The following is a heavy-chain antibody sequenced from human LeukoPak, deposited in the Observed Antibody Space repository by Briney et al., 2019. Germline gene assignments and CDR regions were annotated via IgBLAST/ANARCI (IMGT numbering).Heavy chain of an antibody. CDR3: ARNGNVLRYFDWLLNFDY. Sequence: GESLKISCKGSGYSFTSYWIGWVRQMPGKGLEWMGIIYPGDSDTRYSPSFQGQVTISADKSISTAYLQWGSLKASDTAMYYCARNGNVLRYFDWLLNFDYWGQGTLVTVSS. CDR2: IYPGDSDT. J-gene: IGHJ4*02. D-gene: IGHD3-9*01. CDR1: GYSFTSYW. V-gene: IGHV5-51*01.